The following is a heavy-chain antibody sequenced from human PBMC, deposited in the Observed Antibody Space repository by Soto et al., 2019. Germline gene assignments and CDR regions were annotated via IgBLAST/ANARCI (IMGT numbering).Heavy chain of an antibody. V-gene: IGHV1-69*01. CDR1: GGTFSSYA. CDR2: IIPIFGTA. CDR3: ARGVGSIAYCGGDCQYYFDY. Sequence: QVQLVQSGAEVKKPGSSVKVSCKASGGTFSSYAISWVRQAPGQGLEWMGGIIPIFGTANYAQKFQGGVTITADESTSTAYMELSSLRSEDTAVYYCARGVGSIAYCGGDCQYYFDYWGQGTLVTVSS. J-gene: IGHJ4*02. D-gene: IGHD2-21*02.